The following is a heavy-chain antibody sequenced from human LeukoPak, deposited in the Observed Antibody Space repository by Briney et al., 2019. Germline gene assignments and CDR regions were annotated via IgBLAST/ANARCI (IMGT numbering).Heavy chain of an antibody. V-gene: IGHV4-61*02. CDR2: IYTSGST. CDR3: ARAFLSYYGSGSTYYYYYYMDV. Sequence: PSQTLSLTCTVSGGSISSGSYYWSWIRQPAGKGLEWIGRIYTSGSTNYNPSLKSRVTISVDTSKNQFSLKLSSVTAADTAVYYCARAFLSYYGSGSTYYYYYYMDVWGKGTTVTISS. D-gene: IGHD3-10*01. CDR1: GGSISSGSYY. J-gene: IGHJ6*03.